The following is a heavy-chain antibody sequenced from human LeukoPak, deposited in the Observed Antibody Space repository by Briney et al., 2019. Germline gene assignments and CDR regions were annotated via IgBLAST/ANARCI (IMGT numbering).Heavy chain of an antibody. Sequence: SVKVSCKASGGTFSSYAISWVRQAPGQGLEWMGGIIPIFGTANYAQKFQGRVTITADESTSTAYMELSSLRSEDTAVYYCAREGGGALYGGKTRSFDYWGQGTLVTVSS. CDR3: AREGGGALYGGKTRSFDY. V-gene: IGHV1-69*13. CDR2: IIPIFGTA. J-gene: IGHJ4*02. CDR1: GGTFSSYA. D-gene: IGHD4-23*01.